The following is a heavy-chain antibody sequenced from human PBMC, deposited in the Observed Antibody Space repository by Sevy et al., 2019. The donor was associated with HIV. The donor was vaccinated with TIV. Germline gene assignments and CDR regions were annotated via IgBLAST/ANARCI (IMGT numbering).Heavy chain of an antibody. CDR3: AKSRTSFRGMDV. V-gene: IGHV3-9*01. D-gene: IGHD2-2*01. CDR2: ISWNSDKI. J-gene: IGHJ6*02. Sequence: GGSLRLSCVASGFTFDDNAMHWVRQAPGKGLEWVSGISWNSDKIGYADSVKGRFTISRDNAKNSLYLQMNSPRTEDTALYYCAKSRTSFRGMDVWGQGTTVTVSS. CDR1: GFTFDDNA.